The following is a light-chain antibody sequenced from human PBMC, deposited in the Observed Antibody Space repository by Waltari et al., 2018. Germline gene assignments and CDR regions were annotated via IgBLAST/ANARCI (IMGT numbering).Light chain of an antibody. J-gene: IGKJ4*01. Sequence: VVMTQSPVSLPVTLGQPASISCRSTQSLVSSDGNTYFNWFHQRPGQSPSRLIYMVSKRDSGVPDRFSGSGSGTDFTLKISRVEAEDVGIYYCMQGTHWPVSFGGGTKVEI. V-gene: IGKV2-30*01. CDR3: MQGTHWPVS. CDR2: MVS. CDR1: QSLVSSDGNTY.